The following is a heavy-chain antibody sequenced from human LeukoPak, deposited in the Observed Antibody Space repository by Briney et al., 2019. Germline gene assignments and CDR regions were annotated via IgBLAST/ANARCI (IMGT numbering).Heavy chain of an antibody. CDR2: IKSKTDGGTT. V-gene: IGHV3-15*01. D-gene: IGHD1-26*01. CDR3: TTLPNSGSYFRYYYYYYMDV. J-gene: IGHJ6*03. CDR1: GFTFSSAW. Sequence: GGSLRLSCAASGFTFSSAWMSWVRQAPGKGLEWVGRIKSKTDGGTTEYAAPVKGRFTISRDDSKNTLYLQMNSLKTEDTAVYYCTTLPNSGSYFRYYYYYYMDVWGKGTTVTVSS.